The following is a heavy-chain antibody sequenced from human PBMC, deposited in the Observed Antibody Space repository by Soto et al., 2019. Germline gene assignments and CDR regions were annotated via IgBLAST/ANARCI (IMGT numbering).Heavy chain of an antibody. J-gene: IGHJ4*02. D-gene: IGHD3-3*01. V-gene: IGHV3-23*01. CDR1: GFAFDGHA. Sequence: QLLASGGTVVPPGGSRRLSCTASGFAFDGHAMGWVRQAPGQGLEWVSGISPTGDFTFYADSMKGRFTISRDNSKNTLFLQMSSLAAADTAVYYCAKSPLGDFPFYFDFWGQGSLVTVSS. CDR2: ISPTGDFT. CDR3: AKSPLGDFPFYFDF.